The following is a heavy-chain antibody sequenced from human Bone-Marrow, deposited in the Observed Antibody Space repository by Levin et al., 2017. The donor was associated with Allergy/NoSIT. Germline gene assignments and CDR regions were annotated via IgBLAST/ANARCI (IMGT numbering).Heavy chain of an antibody. CDR2: INTGNGNT. Sequence: ASVKVSCEASGYTFSSSSLHWVRLAPGQGLEWMGWINTGNGNTKYSPRFQGRVTITRDTSASKAYMELRSLRYEDTAVYFCAKRSGLAYYAMGVWGQGTTVTVSS. V-gene: IGHV1-3*04. D-gene: IGHD3-16*01. CDR1: GYTFSSSS. J-gene: IGHJ6*02. CDR3: AKRSGLAYYAMGV.